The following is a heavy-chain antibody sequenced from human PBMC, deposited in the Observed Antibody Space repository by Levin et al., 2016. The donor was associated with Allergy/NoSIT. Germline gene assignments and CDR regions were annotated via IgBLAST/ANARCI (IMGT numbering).Heavy chain of an antibody. CDR2: INGDGSST. Sequence: LSLTCAASGFIFSRHWMHWVRQVPGKGLMWVSRINGDGSSTSYVESAKGRFTISRDNAKNTLTLQMNSLSAEDTAVYYCARQFKYDSGSPGDAFDFWGQGTKVIVSS. J-gene: IGHJ3*01. D-gene: IGHD3-10*01. V-gene: IGHV3-74*01. CDR1: GFIFSRHW. CDR3: ARQFKYDSGSPGDAFDF.